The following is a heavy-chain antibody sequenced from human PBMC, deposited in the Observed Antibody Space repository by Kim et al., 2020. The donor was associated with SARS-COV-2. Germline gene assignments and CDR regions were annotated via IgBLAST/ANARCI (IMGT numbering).Heavy chain of an antibody. D-gene: IGHD3-22*01. Sequence: ASVKVSCKASGYTFTSYYMHWVRQAPGQGLEWMGIINPSGGSTSYAQKFQGRVTMTRDTSTSTVYMELSSLRSEDTAVYYCARADPNTYYYDGPDYWGQGTLVTVSS. V-gene: IGHV1-46*01. J-gene: IGHJ4*02. CDR1: GYTFTSYY. CDR2: INPSGGST. CDR3: ARADPNTYYYDGPDY.